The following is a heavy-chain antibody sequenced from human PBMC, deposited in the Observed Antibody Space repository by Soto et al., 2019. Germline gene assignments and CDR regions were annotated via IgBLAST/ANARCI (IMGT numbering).Heavy chain of an antibody. CDR3: ARDQGSKSDWAGTGGMDV. J-gene: IGHJ6*02. Sequence: SVKVSCKASGGTFSSYAICWVRQAPGQGLEWMGGIIPIFGTANYAQKFQGRVTITADESTSTAYMELSSLRSEDTAVYYCARDQGSKSDWAGTGGMDVSGQGTTVTVSS. CDR1: GGTFSSYA. CDR2: IIPIFGTA. V-gene: IGHV1-69*13. D-gene: IGHD6-19*01.